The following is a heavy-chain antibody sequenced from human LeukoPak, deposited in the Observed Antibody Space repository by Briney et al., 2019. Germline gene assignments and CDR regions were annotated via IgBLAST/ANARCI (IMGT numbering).Heavy chain of an antibody. CDR1: GFSFTNYW. Sequence: PGGSLRLSCVASGFSFTNYWMTWVRQAPGKGLEWVANMKQDGREKYYVDSVKGRFTISRDNAKNSLYLQMNSLRDEDTAVYYCARGGGSGRWGSAFDMWGRGTMVTVSS. D-gene: IGHD6-19*01. V-gene: IGHV3-7*01. CDR3: ARGGGSGRWGSAFDM. J-gene: IGHJ3*02. CDR2: MKQDGREK.